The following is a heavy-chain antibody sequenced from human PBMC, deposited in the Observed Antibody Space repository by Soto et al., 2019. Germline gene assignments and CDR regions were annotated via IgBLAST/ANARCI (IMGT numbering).Heavy chain of an antibody. V-gene: IGHV4-4*02. CDR1: GGSFTSNNW. Sequence: TSETLSLTCAVSGGSFTSNNWWTWVRQPPGQGLEWIGEIYRTGSTNYNPSLKSRVTISVDTSKNQFSLKLSPVTAADTAVYYCARGAPHYVWGSYRLDYWGQGTLVTVSS. D-gene: IGHD3-16*02. J-gene: IGHJ4*02. CDR2: IYRTGST. CDR3: ARGAPHYVWGSYRLDY.